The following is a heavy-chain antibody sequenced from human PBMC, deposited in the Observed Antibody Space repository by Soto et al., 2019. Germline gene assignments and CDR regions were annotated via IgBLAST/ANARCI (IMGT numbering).Heavy chain of an antibody. J-gene: IGHJ5*02. D-gene: IGHD3-22*01. Sequence: SVKVSCKASGYTFTTYGISWVRQAPGQGLEWMGRIIPILGIANYAQKFQGRVTITADKSTSTAYMELSSLRSEDTAVYYCARTNYYDSSGYYSWFDPWGQGTLVTVSS. V-gene: IGHV1-69*04. CDR3: ARTNYYDSSGYYSWFDP. CDR1: GYTFTTYG. CDR2: IIPILGIA.